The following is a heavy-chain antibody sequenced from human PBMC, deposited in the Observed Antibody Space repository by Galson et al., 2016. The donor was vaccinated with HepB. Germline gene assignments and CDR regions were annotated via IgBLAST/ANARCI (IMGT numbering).Heavy chain of an antibody. J-gene: IGHJ6*01. CDR1: GGPFNYYY. CDR2: INHSGIT. V-gene: IGHV4-34*01. D-gene: IGHD3-3*01. CDR3: ARDGARITIAGVLVISGGMDV. Sequence: SETLSLTCAVYGGPFNYYYWSWIRQAPGKGLEWIGEINHSGITNYNPSLESRFFISVDTSKNQFSLKLSSLTAADTAVYYCARDGARITIAGVLVISGGMDVWGQGTTVNVSP.